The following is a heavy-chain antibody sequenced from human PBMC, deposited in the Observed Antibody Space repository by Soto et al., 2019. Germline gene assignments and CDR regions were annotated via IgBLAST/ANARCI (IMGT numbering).Heavy chain of an antibody. CDR2: IYYSGST. Sequence: SETQSLTCTVSGGYISSYYWSWIRQPPGKGLEWIGYIYYSGSTNYNPSLKSRVTISVDTSKNQFSLKLSSVTAADTAVYYCARFPRGYSYGHFDYWGQGTLVTVSS. CDR1: GGYISSYY. V-gene: IGHV4-59*01. CDR3: ARFPRGYSYGHFDY. J-gene: IGHJ4*02. D-gene: IGHD5-18*01.